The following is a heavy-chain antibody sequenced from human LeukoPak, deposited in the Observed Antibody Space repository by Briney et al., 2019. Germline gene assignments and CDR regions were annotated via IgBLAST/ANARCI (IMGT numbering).Heavy chain of an antibody. V-gene: IGHV4-59*01. Sequence: PSETLSLTCTVSGGSISRYYWSWIRQPPGKRLGWIGYIYYSGSTNYNPSLKSRVTISVDTSKNQFSLKLSSVTAADTAAYYCARGGIGAAGPVGYWGQGTLVTVSS. CDR1: GGSISRYY. CDR3: ARGGIGAAGPVGY. J-gene: IGHJ4*02. D-gene: IGHD6-13*01. CDR2: IYYSGST.